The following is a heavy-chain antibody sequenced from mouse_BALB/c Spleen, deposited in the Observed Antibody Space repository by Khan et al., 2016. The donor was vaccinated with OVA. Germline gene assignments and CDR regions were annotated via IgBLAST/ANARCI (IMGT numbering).Heavy chain of an antibody. CDR1: GYSITSGYF. CDR2: IRYDGNS. D-gene: IGHD3-1*01. J-gene: IGHJ3*01. CDR3: ARGGSSGPAWFTY. Sequence: EVQLQESGPGLVKPSQSLSLTCSVTGYSITSGYFWNWIRQFPGNNLEWMGYIRYDGNSNYNPSLKNRISITRDTSKNQFFLKWNSVIPEDAATYYCARGGSSGPAWFTYWGQGTLVTVSA. V-gene: IGHV3-6*02.